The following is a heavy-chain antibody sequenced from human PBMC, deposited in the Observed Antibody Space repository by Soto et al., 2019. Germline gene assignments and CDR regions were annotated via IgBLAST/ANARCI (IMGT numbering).Heavy chain of an antibody. J-gene: IGHJ4*02. CDR1: GFTFSTYA. CDR3: ARALSAYDPFDY. CDR2: MSYDGSNK. V-gene: IGHV3-30-3*01. D-gene: IGHD5-12*01. Sequence: QVQLVESGGGVVQPGRSLRLSCAASGFTFSTYAMHWVRQAPGKGLEWVAVMSYDGSNKFYADSVKGRFTISRDNSKNTLYLQMNSLRAEDTAVYYCARALSAYDPFDYWGQGTLVTVSS.